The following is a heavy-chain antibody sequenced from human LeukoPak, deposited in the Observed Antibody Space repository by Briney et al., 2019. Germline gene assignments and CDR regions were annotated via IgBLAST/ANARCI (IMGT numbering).Heavy chain of an antibody. D-gene: IGHD4-11*01. CDR1: GYTFTSYY. CDR2: INPSGGST. Sequence: ASVKVSCKASGYTFTSYYMHCVRHSPGQGLEWIGIINPSGGSTSYAQKFQGRVTMTRDTSTSTVYMELSSLRSEDTAVYYCARGGYSTPNWFDPWGQGTLVTVSS. CDR3: ARGGYSTPNWFDP. J-gene: IGHJ5*02. V-gene: IGHV1-46*01.